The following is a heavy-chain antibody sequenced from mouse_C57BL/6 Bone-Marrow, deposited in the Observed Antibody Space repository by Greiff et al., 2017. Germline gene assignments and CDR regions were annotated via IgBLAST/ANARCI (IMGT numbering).Heavy chain of an antibody. CDR2: IWSDGST. J-gene: IGHJ2*01. D-gene: IGHD1-1*01. CDR3: ARLITTVVAHFDY. V-gene: IGHV2-6*03. CDR1: GFSLTSYG. Sequence: VKLQESGPGLVAPSQSLSITCTVSGFSLTSYGVHWVRQPPGKGLEWLVVIWSDGSTTYNSALKSRLSISKDNSKSQVFLKMNSLQTDDTAMYYCARLITTVVAHFDYWGQGTTLTVSS.